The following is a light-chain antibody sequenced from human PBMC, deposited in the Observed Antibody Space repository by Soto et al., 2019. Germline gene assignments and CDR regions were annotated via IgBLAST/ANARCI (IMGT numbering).Light chain of an antibody. CDR3: QQLNSYPLT. CDR2: AAS. Sequence: DIQLTQSPSLLPASVGERVAMTWRASQGIRSYLAWYQQKPGKAPKLLIYAASTLQSGVPSKFSGSGSGTDFTLTISSLQPEDSATYYCQQLNSYPLTFGGGTKV. V-gene: IGKV1-9*01. J-gene: IGKJ4*01. CDR1: QGIRSY.